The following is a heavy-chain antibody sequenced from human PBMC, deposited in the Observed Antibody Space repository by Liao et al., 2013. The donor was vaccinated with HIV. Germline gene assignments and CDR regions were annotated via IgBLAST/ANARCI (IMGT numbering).Heavy chain of an antibody. V-gene: IGHV4-61*02. D-gene: IGHD6-6*01. J-gene: IGHJ5*02. Sequence: QVQLQESGPGLVKPSQTLSLTCTVSGGSISSGNYYWTWVRQPAGKGLEWIGRIYTSGTTNYNPSLKSRVIISVDTSKNHFSLRLRSVTAADTAFYYCARRIAARPNNWFDPWGQGTLVTVSS. CDR3: ARRIAARPNNWFDP. CDR2: IYTSGTT. CDR1: GGSISSGNYY.